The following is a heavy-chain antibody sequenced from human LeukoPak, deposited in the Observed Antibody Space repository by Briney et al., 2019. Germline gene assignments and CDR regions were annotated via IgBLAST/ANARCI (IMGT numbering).Heavy chain of an antibody. D-gene: IGHD5-18*01. CDR2: IYYSGST. J-gene: IGHJ4*02. Sequence: SETLSLTCSVSGGSISSYYWNWVWQPPGKGLEWIGYIYYSGSTNYNPSLKSRVTISVDTSKNQFSLKLSSVTAADTAVYYCAAGVDTADYWGQGTLVTVSS. CDR3: AAGVDTADY. V-gene: IGHV4-59*08. CDR1: GGSISSYY.